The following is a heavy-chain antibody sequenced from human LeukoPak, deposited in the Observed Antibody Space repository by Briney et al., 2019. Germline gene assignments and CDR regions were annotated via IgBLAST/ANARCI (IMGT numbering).Heavy chain of an antibody. V-gene: IGHV4-59*12. CDR1: GGSISSYY. J-gene: IGHJ3*02. CDR3: ARADVDTAMADAYDAFDI. D-gene: IGHD5-18*01. Sequence: PSETLSLTCTVSGGSISSYYWSWIRQPPGKGLEWIGYIYYSGSTNYNPSLKSRVTISVDTSKNQFSLKLSSVTAADTAVYYCARADVDTAMADAYDAFDIWGQGTMVTVSS. CDR2: IYYSGST.